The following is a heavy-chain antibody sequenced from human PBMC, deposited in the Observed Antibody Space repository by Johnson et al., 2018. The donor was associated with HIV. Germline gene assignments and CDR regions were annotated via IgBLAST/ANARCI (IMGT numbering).Heavy chain of an antibody. Sequence: VQLVESGGVLVKPGGSLRLSCAASGFTFSNAWISWVRQAPGKGLEWVGRIKSKTDGGTTDYAAPVKGRFTISRDDSKNTLYLQMNSLRAEDTAVYYCARDSTPWGGDYVGYAFDIWGQGTTVTVSS. J-gene: IGHJ3*02. D-gene: IGHD4-17*01. CDR1: GFTFSNAW. CDR3: ARDSTPWGGDYVGYAFDI. V-gene: IGHV3-15*01. CDR2: IKSKTDGGTT.